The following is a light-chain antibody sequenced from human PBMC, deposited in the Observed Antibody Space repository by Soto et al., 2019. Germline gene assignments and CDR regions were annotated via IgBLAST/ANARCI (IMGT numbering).Light chain of an antibody. CDR2: GAS. V-gene: IGKV3-20*01. J-gene: IGKJ1*01. Sequence: EIVLAQSPGTLSLSPGERATLSCRTSQSVSNNYLALYQQKPGQAPRLLIYGASNRATGIPDRFSGSGSGTDFTLTISRLEPKDFAVYYCQQYGSSGTFGQGTKVDIK. CDR3: QQYGSSGT. CDR1: QSVSNNY.